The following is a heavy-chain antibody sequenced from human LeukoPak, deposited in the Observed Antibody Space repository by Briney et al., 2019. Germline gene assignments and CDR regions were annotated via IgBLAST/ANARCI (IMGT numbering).Heavy chain of an antibody. V-gene: IGHV4-59*01. CDR3: ASGYYGTRTLAFDY. D-gene: IGHD4-17*01. J-gene: IGHJ4*02. CDR2: INYSGST. CDR1: GGSIGSYY. Sequence: SGTLSLTCTVSGGSIGSYYWSWIRQPPGKGLEWIGYINYSGSTNYNPSLKSRVTISVDTSKNQFSLKLSSVTAADTAVYYCASGYYGTRTLAFDYWGQGTLVTVSS.